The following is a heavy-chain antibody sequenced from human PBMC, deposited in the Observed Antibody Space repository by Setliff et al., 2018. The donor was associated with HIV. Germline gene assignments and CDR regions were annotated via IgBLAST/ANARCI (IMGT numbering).Heavy chain of an antibody. J-gene: IGHJ4*02. D-gene: IGHD6-13*01. CDR3: ARGGSNSWSGIFGY. V-gene: IGHV3-74*01. CDR1: GFTFSGYW. CDR2: INSDGSST. Sequence: GGSLRLSCAASGFTFSGYWMHWVRQAPGKGLVWVSRINSDGSSTTYADSVKGRFTISRDNAKNTLYLQMNSLRAEDTAVYYCARGGSNSWSGIFGYWGQGTLVTVSS.